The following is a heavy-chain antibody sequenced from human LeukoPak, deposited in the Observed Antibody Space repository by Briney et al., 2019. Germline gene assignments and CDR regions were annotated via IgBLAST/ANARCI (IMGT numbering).Heavy chain of an antibody. CDR1: GGSVSSGSYY. CDR3: AREAFGIQRDLFDP. CDR2: IYYSGST. Sequence: SETLSLTCTVSGGSVSSGSYYWSWIRQPPGKGLEWIGYIYYSGSTNYNPSLKSRVTISVDTSKNQFSLKLSSVTAADTAVYYWAREAFGIQRDLFDPWGQGTLVTVSS. J-gene: IGHJ5*02. D-gene: IGHD3-10*01. V-gene: IGHV4-61*01.